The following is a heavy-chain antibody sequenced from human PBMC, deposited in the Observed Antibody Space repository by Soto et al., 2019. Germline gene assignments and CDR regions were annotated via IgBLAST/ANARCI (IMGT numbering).Heavy chain of an antibody. CDR3: ATAHDSSGYYYEQAFDI. V-gene: IGHV1-69*13. CDR1: GGHFSSYA. Sequence: SVKVSCEASGGHFSSYAISWVRQAPGQGLEWMGGIIPIFGTANYAQKFQGRVTITADESTSTAYMELSSLRSEDTAVYYCATAHDSSGYYYEQAFDIWGQGTTVTGSS. J-gene: IGHJ3*02. D-gene: IGHD3-22*01. CDR2: IIPIFGTA.